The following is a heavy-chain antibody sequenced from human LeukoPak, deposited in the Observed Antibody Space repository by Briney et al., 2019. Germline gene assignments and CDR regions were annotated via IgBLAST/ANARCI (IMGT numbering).Heavy chain of an antibody. Sequence: GGSLRLSCTVSGFTVSSNSMSWVRQAPGKGLEWVSFIYSDNTHYSDSVKGRFTISRDNSKNTLHLQMNSLRAEDTAVYYCAREPHGFYYYYYMDVWGKGTTVTVSS. CDR1: GFTVSSNS. CDR3: AREPHGFYYYYYMDV. V-gene: IGHV3-66*03. J-gene: IGHJ6*03. CDR2: IYSDNT.